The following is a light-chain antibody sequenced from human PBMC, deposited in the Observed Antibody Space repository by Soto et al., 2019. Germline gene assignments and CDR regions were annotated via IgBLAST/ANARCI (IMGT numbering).Light chain of an antibody. J-gene: IGKJ1*01. V-gene: IGKV1-5*03. Sequence: DIQMTQSPSTLSSSVGDRVTITCRASQSVSSWLAWFQQKPGKAPKLLIYKASTLKSGVPSRFSGSGSGTEFTLTISSLQSEDFATYYCQQANSYPWTFGQGTKV. CDR3: QQANSYPWT. CDR1: QSVSSW. CDR2: KAS.